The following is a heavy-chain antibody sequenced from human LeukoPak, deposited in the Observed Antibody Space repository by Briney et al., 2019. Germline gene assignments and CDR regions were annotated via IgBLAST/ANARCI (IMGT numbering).Heavy chain of an antibody. CDR3: ARPGALSAFDI. CDR1: GGTFSSYA. D-gene: IGHD1-26*01. Sequence: ASVKVSCKASGGTFSSYAISWVRQAPGQGLEWMGRIIPILGIANYAQKFQGRVTITADKSTSTAYMELSSLRSEDTAVYYCARPGALSAFDIWGQGTMATVSS. J-gene: IGHJ3*02. V-gene: IGHV1-69*04. CDR2: IIPILGIA.